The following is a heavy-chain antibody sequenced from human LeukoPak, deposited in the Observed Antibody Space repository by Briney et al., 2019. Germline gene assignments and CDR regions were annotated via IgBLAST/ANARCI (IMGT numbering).Heavy chain of an antibody. Sequence: ASVKIPCKASGYTFTGHYMHWVRQAPGQELEWMGWINPNNGGTNYAQKFQGRVTMTRDTSISTAYMELSRLRSDDTAVYYCARGYALYSGRYIDFDYWGQGTLVTVSS. J-gene: IGHJ4*02. D-gene: IGHD1-26*01. CDR1: GYTFTGHY. V-gene: IGHV1-2*02. CDR3: ARGYALYSGRYIDFDY. CDR2: INPNNGGT.